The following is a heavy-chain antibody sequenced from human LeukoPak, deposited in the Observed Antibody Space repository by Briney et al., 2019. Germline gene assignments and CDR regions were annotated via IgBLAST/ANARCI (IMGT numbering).Heavy chain of an antibody. CDR2: IRSKAYGGTT. J-gene: IGHJ5*02. CDR1: GFTFGDHA. Sequence: PGRSLRLSCTVSGFTFGDHAMSWFRQAPGKGLEWVGFIRSKAYGGTTEYAASVKGRFYISRDDSKSIDYLQMNSLKTEDTAVYYCTRAASVGDFWSGLNWFDPWGQGTLVAVSS. V-gene: IGHV3-49*03. CDR3: TRAASVGDFWSGLNWFDP. D-gene: IGHD3-3*01.